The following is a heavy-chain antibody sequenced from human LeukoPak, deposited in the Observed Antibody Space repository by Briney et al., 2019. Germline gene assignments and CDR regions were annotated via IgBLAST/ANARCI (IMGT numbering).Heavy chain of an antibody. D-gene: IGHD1-26*01. CDR1: GSPFTGYY. Sequence: GASVKVSCKASGSPFTGYYMHWVRQAPGQGLEWMGWINPNSGVTNYAQKFQGRVTMTRDTSISTAYMELSRLRSDDPAVYYYARDLFSGSYHPFDYWGQGTLVTVSS. J-gene: IGHJ4*02. V-gene: IGHV1-2*02. CDR3: ARDLFSGSYHPFDY. CDR2: INPNSGVT.